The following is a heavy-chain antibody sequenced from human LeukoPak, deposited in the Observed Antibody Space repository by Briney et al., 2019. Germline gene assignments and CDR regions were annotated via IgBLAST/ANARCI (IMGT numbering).Heavy chain of an antibody. V-gene: IGHV4-34*01. J-gene: IGHJ6*02. CDR3: ARGPGV. CDR1: GGSFSGYY. CDR2: INHSGST. Sequence: SETLSLTCAVYGGSFSGYYWSWIRQPPGKGLEWIGEINHSGSTNYNPSLKSRVTISVDTSKNQFSLKLSSVTAADTAVYYCARGPGVWGQGTTVTVSS.